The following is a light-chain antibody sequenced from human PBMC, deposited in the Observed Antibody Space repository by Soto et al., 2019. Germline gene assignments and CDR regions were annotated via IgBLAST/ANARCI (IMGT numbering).Light chain of an antibody. Sequence: EIVLTQSPGTLSLSPGERATLSCRASQSVSSNNLAWYQQRPGQAPRVVIYGASTRATGIPERFSGSGSGTDFTLTISSLEPEDSAVYYCQQRSNRLTFGGGTKVDIK. V-gene: IGKV3D-20*02. CDR3: QQRSNRLT. CDR2: GAS. J-gene: IGKJ4*01. CDR1: QSVSSNN.